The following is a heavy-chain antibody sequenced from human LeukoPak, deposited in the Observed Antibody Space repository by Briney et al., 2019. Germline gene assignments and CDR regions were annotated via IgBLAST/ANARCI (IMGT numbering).Heavy chain of an antibody. CDR3: ARDRGSGSYYVAFDY. CDR1: GFTFSNAW. J-gene: IGHJ4*02. Sequence: GGSLRLSCAASGFTFSNAWMSWVRQAPGKGLEWVSVIYSGGSTYYADSVKGRFTISRDNSKNTLYLQMNSLRAEDTAVYYCARDRGSGSYYVAFDYWGQGTLVTVSS. V-gene: IGHV3-53*01. CDR2: IYSGGST. D-gene: IGHD1-26*01.